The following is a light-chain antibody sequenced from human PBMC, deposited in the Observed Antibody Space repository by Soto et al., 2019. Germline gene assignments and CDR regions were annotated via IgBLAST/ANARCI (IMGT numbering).Light chain of an antibody. CDR2: KAS. CDR1: QSISNW. CDR3: QQYNNYWT. V-gene: IGKV1-5*03. J-gene: IGKJ1*01. Sequence: DIQMTQSPSILSASVGDRVTITCRASQSISNWLAWYQQKPGKAPKLLIYKASSLESGVPSRFSGSGSGTEFTLTITSLQPDDFATYYCQQYNNYWTFGQGTKVEIK.